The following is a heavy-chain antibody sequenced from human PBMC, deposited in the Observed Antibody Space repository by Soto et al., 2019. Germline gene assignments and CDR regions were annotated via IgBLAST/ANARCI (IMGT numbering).Heavy chain of an antibody. CDR3: ARATMFRAVKDGVDFDY. Sequence: QVQLVQSGAEVKKPGSSVNVSRKASGGTFSSYAISWVRQAPGQGLEWMGGIIPIFGTANYAQKFQGRVTITADESTSTAYMELSSLRSEDTAVYYCARATMFRAVKDGVDFDYWGQGTLVTVSS. V-gene: IGHV1-69*01. D-gene: IGHD3-10*01. CDR2: IIPIFGTA. J-gene: IGHJ4*02. CDR1: GGTFSSYA.